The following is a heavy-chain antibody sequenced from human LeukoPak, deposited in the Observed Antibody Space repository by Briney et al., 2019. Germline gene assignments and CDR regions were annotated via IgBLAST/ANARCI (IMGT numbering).Heavy chain of an antibody. D-gene: IGHD6-19*01. V-gene: IGHV3-33*01. CDR3: AREAIAVAGTNWFDP. J-gene: IGHJ5*02. Sequence: GGSLRLSCAASGFTFSSYGMHWVRQAPGKGLEWVAVIWYDGSNKYYADSVKGRFTISRDNSKNTLYLQMNSLRAEDTAVYYCAREAIAVAGTNWFDPWGQGTLVTDSS. CDR1: GFTFSSYG. CDR2: IWYDGSNK.